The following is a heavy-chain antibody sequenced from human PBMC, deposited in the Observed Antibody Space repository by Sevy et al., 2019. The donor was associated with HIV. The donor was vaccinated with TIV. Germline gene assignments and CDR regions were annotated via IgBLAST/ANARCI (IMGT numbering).Heavy chain of an antibody. V-gene: IGHV3-23*01. CDR1: GFTFAKYS. J-gene: IGHJ4*02. D-gene: IGHD2-8*01. CDR2: FSFGCGRI. Sequence: GGSLTLSCAASGFTFAKYSMSWVRQAPGKGLEWVSTFSFGCGRINYADSVKGRFTISRDDSKNSFYLQMDNLRVEDTALYYCAREGCTRPHDYWGQGTRVTVSS. CDR3: AREGCTRPHDY.